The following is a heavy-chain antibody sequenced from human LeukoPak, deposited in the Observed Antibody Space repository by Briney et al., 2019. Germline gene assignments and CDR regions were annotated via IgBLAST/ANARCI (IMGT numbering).Heavy chain of an antibody. CDR3: ARHGGGNVLSPFDY. D-gene: IGHD2/OR15-2a*01. V-gene: IGHV4-39*01. CDR2: IYYSGST. Sequence: SETLSLTCTVSGGSIRSSNYYWGWIRQPPGKGLEWIGSIYYSGSTYYNPSLKSRVTISVDTSKNQFSLKLTSVTAADTAVYYCARHGGGNVLSPFDYWGQGTLVTVSS. J-gene: IGHJ4*02. CDR1: GGSIRSSNYY.